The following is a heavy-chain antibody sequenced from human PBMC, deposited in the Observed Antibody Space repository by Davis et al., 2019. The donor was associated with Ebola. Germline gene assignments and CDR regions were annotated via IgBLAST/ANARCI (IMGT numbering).Heavy chain of an antibody. D-gene: IGHD2-2*01. CDR2: MNPNSGNT. V-gene: IGHV1-8*02. J-gene: IGHJ5*02. CDR1: GYTFTGYY. CDR3: ARGPRCSSTSCSRGWFDP. Sequence: ASVKVSCKASGYTFTGYYMHWVRQAPGQGLEWMGWMNPNSGNTGYAQKFQGRVTMTRNTSISTAYMELSSLRSEDTAVYYCARGPRCSSTSCSRGWFDPWGQGTLVTVSS.